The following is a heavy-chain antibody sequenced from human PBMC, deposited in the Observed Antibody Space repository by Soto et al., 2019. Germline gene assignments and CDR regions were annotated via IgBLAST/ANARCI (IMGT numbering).Heavy chain of an antibody. CDR3: ARSTRGFSYGKIDS. CDR1: GFTFSSHS. D-gene: IGHD5-18*01. J-gene: IGHJ4*02. Sequence: GWSLRLSCVVSGFTFSSHSMNWVRQAPGKGLEWVSSITTSSDSIYYTDSVKVRFTLSRDNAKNSLFLQMNSLRAEDTAVYYCARSTRGFSYGKIDSWGQGTLVTVSS. V-gene: IGHV3-21*01. CDR2: ITTSSDSI.